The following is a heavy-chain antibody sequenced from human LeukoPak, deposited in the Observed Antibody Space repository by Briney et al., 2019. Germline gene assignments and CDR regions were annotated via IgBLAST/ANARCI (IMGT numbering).Heavy chain of an antibody. J-gene: IGHJ4*02. CDR3: ARAQLPMYYFDY. CDR1: GGSISSGGYY. D-gene: IGHD2-2*01. CDR2: IYYSGST. Sequence: SETLSHTCTVSGGSISSGGYYWSWIRQHPGKGLEWIGYIYYSGSTYYNPSLKSRVTISVDRSKNQFSLKLSSVTAADTAVYYCARAQLPMYYFDYWGQGTLVTVSS. V-gene: IGHV4-31*03.